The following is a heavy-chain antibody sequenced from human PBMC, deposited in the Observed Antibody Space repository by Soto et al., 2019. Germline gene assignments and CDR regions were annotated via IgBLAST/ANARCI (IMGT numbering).Heavy chain of an antibody. V-gene: IGHV3-23*01. D-gene: IGHD2-21*02. J-gene: IGHJ4*02. CDR1: GFTFSSYA. CDR3: AKFGGNSQPY. CDR2: ISGSGSST. Sequence: EVQLLESGGGLVQPGGSLRLSCAASGFTFSSYAMNWVRQAPGKGLEWVSLISGSGSSTYSADSVKGRFTISRDNSKNTLYLQMNSRRAEDTAVYYCAKFGGNSQPYWGQGTLVTVSS.